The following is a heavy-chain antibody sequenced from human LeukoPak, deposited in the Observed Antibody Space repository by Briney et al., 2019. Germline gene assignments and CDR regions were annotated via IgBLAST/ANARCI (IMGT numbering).Heavy chain of an antibody. CDR3: ARRRSGDQTYPRYGMDV. V-gene: IGHV3-7*01. CDR2: IKKDGSEI. J-gene: IGHJ6*02. Sequence: PGGCLRLSCAASEFTFSSYWMSWVRQAPGKGLEWVATIKKDGSEIYYVDSVKGRFTISRDNAKHSLYLQMNTLRGDDTAVYYCARRRSGDQTYPRYGMDVWGQGTTVTVSS. CDR1: EFTFSSYW. D-gene: IGHD2-2*02.